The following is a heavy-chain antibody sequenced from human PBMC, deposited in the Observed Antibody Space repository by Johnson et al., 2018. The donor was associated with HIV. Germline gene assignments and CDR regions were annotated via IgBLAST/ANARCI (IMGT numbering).Heavy chain of an antibody. V-gene: IGHV3-11*04. J-gene: IGHJ3*02. CDR3: ARVGQKLVPVPRGAFDI. CDR1: GFTFSDYY. Sequence: QVQLVESGGGVVQPGRSLRLSCAASGFTFSDYYMSWIRQAPGKGLEWVSYISSSGSTIYYAYSVKGRFTISRDNSKNTLYLQMNSLRAEDTAVYYCARVGQKLVPVPRGAFDIWGQGTMVTVSS. CDR2: ISSSGSTI. D-gene: IGHD6-6*01.